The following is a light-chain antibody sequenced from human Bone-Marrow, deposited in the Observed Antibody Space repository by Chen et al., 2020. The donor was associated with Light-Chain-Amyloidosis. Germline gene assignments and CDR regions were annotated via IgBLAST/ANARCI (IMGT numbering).Light chain of an antibody. V-gene: IGLV6-57*01. CDR2: EDD. J-gene: IGLJ3*02. CDR1: SGSIAPNY. CDR3: QSYQGSSQGV. Sequence: NFMLTQPHSVSECPGKTGIISCTRSSGSIAPNYVRWYQQRPGSYPTTVIYEDDQRPSGVPDRFSGSIDRSSTSASLTISGRKTEDEADYYCQSYQGSSQGVFGGGTKLTVL.